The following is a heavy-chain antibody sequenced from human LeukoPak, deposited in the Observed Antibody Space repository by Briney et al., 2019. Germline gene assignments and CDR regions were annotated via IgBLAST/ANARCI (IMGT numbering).Heavy chain of an antibody. CDR1: GFTFSSYA. CDR2: IWYDGRND. D-gene: IGHD5/OR15-5a*01. J-gene: IGHJ4*02. CDR3: ACVRGSNFDY. Sequence: GGSLRLSCAASGFTFSSYAMSWVRQAPGKGLEWVAVIWYDGRNDFYADSVQGRFTISRDNSKNTLYLQMNSLRAEDTAVYYCACVRGSNFDYWGQGTLVTVSS. V-gene: IGHV3-33*08.